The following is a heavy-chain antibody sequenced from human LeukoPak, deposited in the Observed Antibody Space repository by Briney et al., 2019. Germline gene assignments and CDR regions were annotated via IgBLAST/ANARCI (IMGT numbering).Heavy chain of an antibody. CDR3: AKDLVGATTGGAFDI. V-gene: IGHV3-30*18. Sequence: QPGRSLRLSCAASGFTFSSYAMHWVRQAPGKGLEWVAVISFDGSNEYFADSVKGRFTISRDNSKNTLYLQMNSLRAEDTAVYYCAKDLVGATTGGAFDIWGQGTMVTVSS. CDR2: ISFDGSNE. CDR1: GFTFSSYA. D-gene: IGHD1-26*01. J-gene: IGHJ3*02.